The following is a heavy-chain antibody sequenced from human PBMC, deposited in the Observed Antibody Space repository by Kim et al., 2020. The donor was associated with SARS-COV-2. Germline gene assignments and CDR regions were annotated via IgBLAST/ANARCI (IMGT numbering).Heavy chain of an antibody. CDR1: GYTFTSYY. V-gene: IGHV1-46*01. CDR3: AREDRWDYGSGTQGFGYYYYYGMDV. Sequence: ASVKVSCKASGYTFTSYYMHWVRQAPGQGLEWMGIINPSGGSTSYAQKFQGRVTMTRDTSTSTVYMELSSLRSEDMAVYYCAREDRWDYGSGTQGFGYYYYYGMDVWGQGTTVTVSS. D-gene: IGHD3-10*01. CDR2: INPSGGST. J-gene: IGHJ6*02.